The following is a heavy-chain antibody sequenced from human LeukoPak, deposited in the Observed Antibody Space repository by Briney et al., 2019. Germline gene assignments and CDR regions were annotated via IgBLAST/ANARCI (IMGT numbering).Heavy chain of an antibody. J-gene: IGHJ5*02. CDR1: GYTFNRYG. CDR2: INPNSGVT. Sequence: ASVKVSCKASGYTFNRYGISWVRQAPGQGLEWMGWINPNSGVTNYAQKFQGRVTMTRDTSISTAYMELSRLSSDDTAVYYCAREVLLWFGELFLQGWFDPWGQGALVTVSS. D-gene: IGHD3-10*01. V-gene: IGHV1-2*02. CDR3: AREVLLWFGELFLQGWFDP.